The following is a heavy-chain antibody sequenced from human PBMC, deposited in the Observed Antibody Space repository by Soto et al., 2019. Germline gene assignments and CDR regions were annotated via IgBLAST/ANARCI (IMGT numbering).Heavy chain of an antibody. J-gene: IGHJ4*02. V-gene: IGHV3-33*01. CDR1: GFDFRGDL. Sequence: QVHLEEAGGGVVQPGCSLRLSCVASGFDFRGDLMHWVRQAPGKGLEWVAYGWDDGSNKMYAASVQGRFTISRDNSKNTLYLQMNSLSGDDTAVYYCVRGRWLQPIDYWGQGTLVTVSS. CDR2: GWDDGSNK. D-gene: IGHD3-10*01. CDR3: VRGRWLQPIDY.